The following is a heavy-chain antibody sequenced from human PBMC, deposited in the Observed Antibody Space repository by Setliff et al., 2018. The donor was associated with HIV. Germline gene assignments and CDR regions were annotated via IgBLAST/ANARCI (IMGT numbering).Heavy chain of an antibody. J-gene: IGHJ4*02. CDR3: ALRGYYYDSSGYYC. Sequence: ASVKVSCKASGYTFSGYYFHRVRQAPGQGLEWMGWINPNSGGTNYAQKFHGRVTMTTDTSISTAYMVLSRLRSDDAAMYYCALRGYYYDSSGYYCWGQGTVVTVSS. CDR1: GYTFSGYY. D-gene: IGHD3-22*01. V-gene: IGHV1-2*02. CDR2: INPNSGGT.